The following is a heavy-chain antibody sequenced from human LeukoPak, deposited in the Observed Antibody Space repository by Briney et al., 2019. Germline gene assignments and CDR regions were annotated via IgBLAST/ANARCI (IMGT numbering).Heavy chain of an antibody. J-gene: IGHJ5*01. V-gene: IGHV4-4*08. CDR3: ARTPAVVMYNWFDS. CDR1: SGSISTYY. CDR2: VYNRGST. Sequence: PSETLSLTCTVSSGSISTYYWSWIRQSPGKGLEWIGYVYNRGSTNYNPSLESRVTISIDMCKNQFSLKLSSVTAADSAVYYCARTPAVVMYNWFDSWGQGTLVTVSS. D-gene: IGHD4-23*01.